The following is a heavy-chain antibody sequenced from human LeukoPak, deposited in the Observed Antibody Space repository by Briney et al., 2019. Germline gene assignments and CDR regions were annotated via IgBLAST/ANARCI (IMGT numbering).Heavy chain of an antibody. J-gene: IGHJ4*02. CDR2: ISSSSSYI. CDR1: GFTFSSYS. CDR3: ARDRGIAATTDY. Sequence: PGGSLRLSCAASGFTFSSYSMNWVRQAPGKGLEWVSSISSSSSYIYYADSVKGRFTISRDNAKNSLYLQMNSLRAEDTAVYYSARDRGIAATTDYWGQGTLVTVSS. V-gene: IGHV3-21*01. D-gene: IGHD6-13*01.